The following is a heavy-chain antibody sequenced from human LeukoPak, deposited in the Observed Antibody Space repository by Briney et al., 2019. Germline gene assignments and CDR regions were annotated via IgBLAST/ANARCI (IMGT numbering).Heavy chain of an antibody. Sequence: SETLSLTXTVSGGSISSYYWSWIRQPPGKGLEWIGYIYYSGSTNYNPSLKSRVTISVDTSKNQFSLKLSSVTAADTAVYYCARDRVVGAPGAFDIWGQGTMVTVSS. CDR1: GGSISSYY. CDR2: IYYSGST. J-gene: IGHJ3*02. D-gene: IGHD1-26*01. V-gene: IGHV4-59*01. CDR3: ARDRVVGAPGAFDI.